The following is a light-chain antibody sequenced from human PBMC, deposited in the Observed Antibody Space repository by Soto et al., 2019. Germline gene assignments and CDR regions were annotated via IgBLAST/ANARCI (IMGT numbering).Light chain of an antibody. V-gene: IGKV1-5*03. Sequence: EIQITQSPSTLSASVGDRFTITCLASQSISSWLAWYQQKPGKAPNLLIYKASTLETGVPSRFSGSGSGTDFTLTISSLQPEDFATYYCQPSYSTPITFGQGTRLDIK. CDR1: QSISSW. CDR2: KAS. J-gene: IGKJ5*01. CDR3: QPSYSTPIT.